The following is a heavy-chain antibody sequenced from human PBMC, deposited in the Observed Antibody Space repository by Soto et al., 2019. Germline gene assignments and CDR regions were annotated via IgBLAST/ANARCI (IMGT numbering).Heavy chain of an antibody. J-gene: IGHJ6*02. V-gene: IGHV4-31*03. Sequence: LTCTVSGGSISSGGYYWSWIRQHPGKGLEWIGYIYYSGSTYYNPSLKSRVTISVDTSKNQFSLKLSSVTAADTAVYYCARDHNDFWSGYYHYYGMDVWGQGTTVTSP. CDR1: GGSISSGGYY. CDR2: IYYSGST. CDR3: ARDHNDFWSGYYHYYGMDV. D-gene: IGHD3-3*01.